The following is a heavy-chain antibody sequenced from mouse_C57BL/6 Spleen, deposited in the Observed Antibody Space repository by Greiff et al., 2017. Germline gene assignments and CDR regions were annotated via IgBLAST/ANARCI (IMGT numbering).Heavy chain of an antibody. CDR2: INPGSGGT. CDR3: AREGDYDEGFDY. Sequence: QVQLKQSGAELVRPGTSVKVSCKASGYAFTNYLIEWVKQRPGQGLEWIGVINPGSGGTNYNEKFKGKATLTADKSSSTAYMQLSSLTSADSAVYFCAREGDYDEGFDYWGQGTTLTVSS. V-gene: IGHV1-54*01. J-gene: IGHJ2*01. CDR1: GYAFTNYL. D-gene: IGHD2-4*01.